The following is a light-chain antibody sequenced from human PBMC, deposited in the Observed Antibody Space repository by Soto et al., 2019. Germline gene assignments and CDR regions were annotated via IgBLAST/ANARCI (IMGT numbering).Light chain of an antibody. CDR1: QSVNSN. CDR3: QQYNNWPHT. CDR2: GAS. Sequence: EIVMTQSPATLSVSPGERATLSCRASQSVNSNLAWFQQKPGQAPRLLIYGASTRATGIPARFSGRGAGREFTLTISSLQSEDFVVYYCQQYNNWPHTFGGGTKVEIK. J-gene: IGKJ4*01. V-gene: IGKV3-15*01.